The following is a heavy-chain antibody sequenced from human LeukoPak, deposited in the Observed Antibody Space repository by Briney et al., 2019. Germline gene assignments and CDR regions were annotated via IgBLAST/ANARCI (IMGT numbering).Heavy chain of an antibody. CDR3: ARGEGSGSYMSYFDY. CDR1: GGSISSGGYY. D-gene: IGHD3-10*01. CDR2: INHSGST. J-gene: IGHJ4*02. V-gene: IGHV4-39*07. Sequence: PSETLSLTCTVSGGSISSGGYYWSWIRQPPGKGLEWIGEINHSGSTNYNPSLESRVTISEDMSENQFSLKLSSVTAADTAFYYCARGEGSGSYMSYFDYWGQGALVTVSS.